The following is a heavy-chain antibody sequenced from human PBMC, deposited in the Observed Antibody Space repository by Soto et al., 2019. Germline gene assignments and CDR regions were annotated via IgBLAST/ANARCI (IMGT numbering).Heavy chain of an antibody. V-gene: IGHV1-18*04. Sequence: QIQLVQSGGEVKRPGASVMVSCKASGYSLTSYGISWVRLVPGQGLEWMGWITTSNGNRKFAQKFQGRVTITADTSANTVYLELSSLRSEDTAVYYCASTKYDSSAYYYWYLGLWGRGTLVTVSS. CDR1: GYSLTSYG. CDR3: ASTKYDSSAYYYWYLGL. CDR2: ITTSNGNR. D-gene: IGHD3-22*01. J-gene: IGHJ2*01.